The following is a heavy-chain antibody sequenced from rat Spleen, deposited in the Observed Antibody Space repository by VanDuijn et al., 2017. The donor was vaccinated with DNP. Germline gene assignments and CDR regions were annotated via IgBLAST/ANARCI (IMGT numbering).Heavy chain of an antibody. J-gene: IGHJ2*01. CDR2: ITYDGGRT. CDR3: ARHVLPLRVWDY. V-gene: IGHV5-22*01. D-gene: IGHD1-4*01. Sequence: EVQLVESGGGLVQPGRSLKLSCAASGFTFSDYYMAWVRQAPTKGLELVAYITYDGGRTYYGDSVKGRFTISRDITKNTLYLQMNSLRSEDTATYYCARHVLPLRVWDYWGQGVMVTVSS. CDR1: GFTFSDYY.